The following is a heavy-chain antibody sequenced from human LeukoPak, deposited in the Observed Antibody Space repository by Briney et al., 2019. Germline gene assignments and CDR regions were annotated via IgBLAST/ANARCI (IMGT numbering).Heavy chain of an antibody. J-gene: IGHJ5*02. CDR2: ISSSSSTI. D-gene: IGHD6-6*01. V-gene: IGHV3-48*01. Sequence: GGSLSLSCAASGFTFSGYSMNWVRQAPGKGLEWVSYISSSSSTIYYADSVKGRFTISRDNAKNSLCLQMNSLRAEDTAVYYCARCSSSITGWFDPWGQGTLVTVSS. CDR1: GFTFSGYS. CDR3: ARCSSSITGWFDP.